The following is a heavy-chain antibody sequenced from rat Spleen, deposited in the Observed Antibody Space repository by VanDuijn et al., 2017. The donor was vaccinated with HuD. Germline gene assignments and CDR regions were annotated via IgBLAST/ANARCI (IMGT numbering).Heavy chain of an antibody. CDR3: ARFGGLRSWFAN. J-gene: IGHJ3*01. V-gene: IGHV5-7*01. CDR1: GFTFSDYN. CDR2: ISYDGSST. D-gene: IGHD4-3*01. Sequence: EVQLVESGGGLVQPGRSLKLSCAASGFTFSDYNMAWVRQAPKKGLEWVATISYDGSSTYYRDSVKGRFTISRDNAKSTLSLQMNSPTSEDTATYYCARFGGLRSWFANWGQGTLVTVSS.